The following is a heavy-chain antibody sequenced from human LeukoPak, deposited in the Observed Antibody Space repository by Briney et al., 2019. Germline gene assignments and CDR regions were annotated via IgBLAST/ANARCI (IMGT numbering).Heavy chain of an antibody. CDR3: ARGDIVAATYYYGMDV. CDR2: IIPILGIA. V-gene: IGHV1-69*04. D-gene: IGHD5-12*01. Sequence: GASVKVSCKASGGTFSSYAISWVRQAPGQGLEWMGRIIPILGIANYAQKFQGRVTITADKSTSTAYMELSSLRSEDTAVYYCARGDIVAATYYYGMDVWGQGTTVTVSS. J-gene: IGHJ6*02. CDR1: GGTFSSYA.